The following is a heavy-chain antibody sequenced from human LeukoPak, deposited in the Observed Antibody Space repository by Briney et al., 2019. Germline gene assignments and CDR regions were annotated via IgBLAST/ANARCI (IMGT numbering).Heavy chain of an antibody. V-gene: IGHV1-69*01. CDR1: GGTFSSYA. CDR2: IIPIFGTA. J-gene: IGHJ3*02. CDR3: ARSGGGITRSAFDI. Sequence: SVKVSCKASGGTFSSYAISWVRQAPGQGLEWMGGIIPIFGTANYAQKFQGRVTITADESTSTAYMELSSLRSEDTAVYYCARSGGGITRSAFDIWGQGTMVTVSS. D-gene: IGHD2-15*01.